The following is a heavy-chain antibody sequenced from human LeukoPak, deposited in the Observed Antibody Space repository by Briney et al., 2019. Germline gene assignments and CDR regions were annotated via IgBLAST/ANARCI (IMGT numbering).Heavy chain of an antibody. CDR3: ARGNYDYFDS. CDR2: INHSGST. CDR1: GGSFSGYH. D-gene: IGHD1-7*01. J-gene: IGHJ4*02. Sequence: SETLSLTCAVYGGSFSGYHWSWIRRPPGKGLEWIGEINHSGSTNYNPSLKSRVTISLDTSKNQFSLKLSSVTAADTAVYFCARGNYDYFDSWGQGTLVTVSS. V-gene: IGHV4-34*01.